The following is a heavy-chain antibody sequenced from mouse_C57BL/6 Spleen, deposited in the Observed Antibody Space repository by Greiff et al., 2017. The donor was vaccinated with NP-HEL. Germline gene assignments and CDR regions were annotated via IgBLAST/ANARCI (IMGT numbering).Heavy chain of an antibody. CDR2: IHPNSGST. J-gene: IGHJ3*01. Sequence: QVQLQQPGAELVKPGASVKLSCKASGYTFTSYWMHWVKQRPGQGLEWIGMIHPNSGSTNYNEKFKSKATLTVDKSASTAYMQLSSLTSEDSAVYCCARGGDYGVFAYWGQGTLVTVSA. D-gene: IGHD2-4*01. CDR1: GYTFTSYW. CDR3: ARGGDYGVFAY. V-gene: IGHV1-64*01.